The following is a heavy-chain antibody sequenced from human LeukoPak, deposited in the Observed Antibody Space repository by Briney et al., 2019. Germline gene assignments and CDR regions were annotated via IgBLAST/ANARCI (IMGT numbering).Heavy chain of an antibody. CDR1: GGSISNYY. Sequence: SETLSLTCSVSGGSISNYYWSWIRQPPGKGLEWIGEINHSGSTNYNPSLKSRVTISVDTSKNQFSLKLSSVTAADTAVYYCARRRERRAFDYWGQGTLVTVSS. CDR2: INHSGST. CDR3: ARRRERRAFDY. V-gene: IGHV4-34*01. J-gene: IGHJ4*02. D-gene: IGHD1-26*01.